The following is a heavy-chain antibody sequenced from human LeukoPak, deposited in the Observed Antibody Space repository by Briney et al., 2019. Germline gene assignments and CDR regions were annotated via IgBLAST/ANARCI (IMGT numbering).Heavy chain of an antibody. D-gene: IGHD3-3*01. V-gene: IGHV3-74*01. CDR2: ISGDGSST. CDR3: ARGSTIFGVVIVDY. J-gene: IGHJ4*02. Sequence: PGGSLRLSCAASGFTFSSYWMYWVRQVPGKRLVWVSRISGDGSSTSYADSVKGRFTISRDNAKNTLYLQMNSLRAEDTAVYYCARGSTIFGVVIVDYWGQGTLVTVSS. CDR1: GFTFSSYW.